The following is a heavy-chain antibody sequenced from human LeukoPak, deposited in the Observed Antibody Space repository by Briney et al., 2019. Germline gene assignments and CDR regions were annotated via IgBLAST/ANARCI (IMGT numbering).Heavy chain of an antibody. CDR1: GGSISSGGYY. V-gene: IGHV4-31*03. CDR3: ARDVSGSYYYDAFDI. D-gene: IGHD1-26*01. Sequence: SQTLSLTCTVSGGSISSGGYYWSWIRQHPGKGLEWIGYIYYSGSTYNNPSLKSRVTISVDTSKNQFSLKLSSVTAADTAVYYCARDVSGSYYYDAFDIWGQGTMVTVSS. J-gene: IGHJ3*02. CDR2: IYYSGST.